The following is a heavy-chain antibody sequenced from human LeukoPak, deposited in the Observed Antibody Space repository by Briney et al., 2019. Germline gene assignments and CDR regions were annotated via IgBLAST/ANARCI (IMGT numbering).Heavy chain of an antibody. CDR2: IWGSGCST. CDR1: GFTFSSYA. CDR3: VKPDYYSGSYFSAFDI. J-gene: IGHJ3*02. Sequence: GWSVRLSCAACGFTFSSYAMSWVRQAPGKGLEWVAAIWGSGCSTSYADSVKGRFTISRDNSKNTLYLQMNSLRAEDTAVYYCVKPDYYSGSYFSAFDIWGQGTMVTVSS. V-gene: IGHV3-23*01. D-gene: IGHD1-26*01.